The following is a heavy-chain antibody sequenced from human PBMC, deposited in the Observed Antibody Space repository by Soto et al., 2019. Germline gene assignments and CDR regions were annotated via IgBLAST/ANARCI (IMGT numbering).Heavy chain of an antibody. J-gene: IGHJ5*02. CDR1: GFTFSSYE. V-gene: IGHV3-48*03. Sequence: GGSLRLSCAASGFTFSSYEMNWVRQAPGKGLEWVSYISSSGSTIYYADSVKGRFTISRDNAKNSLYLQMNSLRAEDTAVYYCANLAVVGATAWGQGTRVTAPQ. CDR3: ANLAVVGATA. D-gene: IGHD1-26*01. CDR2: ISSSGSTI.